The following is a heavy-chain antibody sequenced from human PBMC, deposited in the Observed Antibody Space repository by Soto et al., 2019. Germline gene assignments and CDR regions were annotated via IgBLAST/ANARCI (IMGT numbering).Heavy chain of an antibody. V-gene: IGHV3-23*01. D-gene: IGHD6-13*01. J-gene: IGHJ3*01. CDR3: AKPYSSSWYLGDAFDF. CDR2: ISGSGGST. CDR1: GFTFSSYA. Sequence: PGGSLRLSCAASGFTFSSYAMSWVRQAPGKGLEWVSAISGSGGSTYYADSVKGRFTISRDNSKNTLYLQMNSLRAEDTAVYYCAKPYSSSWYLGDAFDFWGQGTMDTVSS.